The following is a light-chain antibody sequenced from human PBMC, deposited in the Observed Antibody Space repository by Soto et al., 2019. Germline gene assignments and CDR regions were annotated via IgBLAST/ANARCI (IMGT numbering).Light chain of an antibody. CDR2: KAS. V-gene: IGKV1-5*03. Sequence: DIQMTQSPFTLSASVGDRVTITCRASQSISTWLAWYQQKPGKAPKLLIYKASTLESGVPSNFSGSGSGTEFTLTISSLQPDDFATYYCQQYNSYSTFGQGTK. CDR3: QQYNSYST. CDR1: QSISTW. J-gene: IGKJ1*01.